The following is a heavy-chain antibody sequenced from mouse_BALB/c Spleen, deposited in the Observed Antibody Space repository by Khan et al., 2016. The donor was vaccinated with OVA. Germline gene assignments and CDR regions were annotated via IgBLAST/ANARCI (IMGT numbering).Heavy chain of an antibody. D-gene: IGHD2-5*01. Sequence: VQLKQSGAELVKPGASVKLSCSASGFNIKDIYIHWVKQWPEQGLEWIGWIDPPNDDSKYGPMFQEKATLTDDTSSNSVFQQLSGVTAEDTAVYYCATLYSNPFAYWGQGTLVSVSA. V-gene: IGHV14-3*02. CDR1: GFNIKDIY. CDR3: ATLYSNPFAY. CDR2: IDPPNDDS. J-gene: IGHJ3*01.